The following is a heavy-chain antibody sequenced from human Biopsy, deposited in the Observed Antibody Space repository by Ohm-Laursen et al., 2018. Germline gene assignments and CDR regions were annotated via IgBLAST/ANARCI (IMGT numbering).Heavy chain of an antibody. J-gene: IGHJ4*02. CDR3: ALGGGSYVNFDY. V-gene: IGHV4-59*01. D-gene: IGHD1-26*01. CDR2: FRFEDRT. Sequence: TLSLTCTVSGGSPNSYSWSWIRQPPGKGLEWIGYFRFEDRTSYNSSLKSRVTISADTSKNQFSLRLSSVTAADTAVYYCALGGGSYVNFDYWGQGTLVTVSS. CDR1: GGSPNSYS.